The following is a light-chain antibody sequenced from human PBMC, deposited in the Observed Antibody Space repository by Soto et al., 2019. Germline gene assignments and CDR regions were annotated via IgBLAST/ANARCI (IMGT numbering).Light chain of an antibody. CDR1: QSIVTY. V-gene: IGKV1-39*01. CDR2: AAS. Sequence: DIQMTQSPSSLSASVGDRVTITCRASQSIVTYLNWYLQKPGKAPKLLISAASSLQSGVPSRFSGSGSGTDFTLTISSLQPEDFATYYCQQSYSTLTFGPGTKVDIK. J-gene: IGKJ3*01. CDR3: QQSYSTLT.